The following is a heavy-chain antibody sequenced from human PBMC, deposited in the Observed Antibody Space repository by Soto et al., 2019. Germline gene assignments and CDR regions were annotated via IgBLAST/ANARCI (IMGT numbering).Heavy chain of an antibody. D-gene: IGHD2-8*02. J-gene: IGHJ3*02. CDR2: IYPGDSDT. V-gene: IGHV5-51*01. Sequence: GESLKISCKGSGYSFTSYWIGWVRQMPGKGLEWMGIIYPGDSDTRYSPSFQGQVTISADKSVSTAYLQWSSLKASDTAMYYCARQVPLLGDTVVVVYDAFDIWGQGTMVTVSS. CDR3: ARQVPLLGDTVVVVYDAFDI. CDR1: GYSFTSYW.